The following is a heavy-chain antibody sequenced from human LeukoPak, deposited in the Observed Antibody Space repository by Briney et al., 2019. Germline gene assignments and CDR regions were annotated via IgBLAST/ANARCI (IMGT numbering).Heavy chain of an antibody. CDR1: GYTFTGYY. V-gene: IGHV1-2*02. Sequence: ASVKVSCKASGYTFTGYYMHWVRQAPGQGREWMGWINPNSGGTNYAQKFQGRVTMTRDTSISTAYMELSRLRSDDTAVYYCATIKYYYDSSGYLEDYSGQGTLVTVSS. CDR2: INPNSGGT. J-gene: IGHJ4*02. CDR3: ATIKYYYDSSGYLEDY. D-gene: IGHD3-22*01.